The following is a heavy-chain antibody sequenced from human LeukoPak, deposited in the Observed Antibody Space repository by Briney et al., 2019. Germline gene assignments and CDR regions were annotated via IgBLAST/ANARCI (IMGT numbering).Heavy chain of an antibody. Sequence: PGGPLRLSCAASGFTFSSYGMHWVRQAPGKGLEWVAVIWYDGSNKYYADSVKGRFTISRDNSKNTLYLQMNSLRAEDTAVYYCARGSVVVPAATFDYWGQGTLVTVSS. CDR3: ARGSVVVPAATFDY. CDR1: GFTFSSYG. J-gene: IGHJ4*02. V-gene: IGHV3-33*01. D-gene: IGHD2-2*01. CDR2: IWYDGSNK.